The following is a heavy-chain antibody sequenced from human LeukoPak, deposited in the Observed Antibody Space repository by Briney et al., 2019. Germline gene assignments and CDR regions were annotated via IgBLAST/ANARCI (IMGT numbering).Heavy chain of an antibody. CDR3: ARDHSYRDAFDI. Sequence: SETLSLTCTVSGGSISSGGYYWSWIRQHPGKGLEWIGYIYYSGSTYYNPSLKSRVTISVDTSKNQFSLKLSSVTAADTAVYYCARDHSYRDAFDIWGQGTMVTVSS. CDR2: IYYSGST. CDR1: GGSISSGGYY. V-gene: IGHV4-31*03. D-gene: IGHD1-26*01. J-gene: IGHJ3*02.